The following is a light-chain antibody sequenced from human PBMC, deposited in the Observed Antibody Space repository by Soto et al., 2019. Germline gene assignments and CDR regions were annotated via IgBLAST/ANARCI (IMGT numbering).Light chain of an antibody. V-gene: IGKV3-20*01. J-gene: IGKJ1*01. CDR1: QSISSNF. Sequence: EIVMTQSPATLSVSPGARATLSCRASQSISSNFLAWYQQNPGQAPRLLISGVSNRATGTPDRFSGSGSGTDFTLTISSLEPEDFAVFYCHQYGISPPTFGPGTKVDIK. CDR3: HQYGISPPT. CDR2: GVS.